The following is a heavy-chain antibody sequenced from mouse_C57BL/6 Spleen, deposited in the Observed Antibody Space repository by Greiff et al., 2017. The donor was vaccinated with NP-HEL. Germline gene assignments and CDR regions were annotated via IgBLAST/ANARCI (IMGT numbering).Heavy chain of an antibody. CDR1: GYTFTSYW. CDR3: ARSPIYYGNYDFAY. CDR2: IYPSDSET. Sequence: QVQLKQPGAELVRPGSSVKLSCKASGYTFTSYWMDWVKQRPGQGLEWIGNIYPSDSETHYNQKFKDKATLTVDKSSSTAYMQLSSLTSEDSAVYYCARSPIYYGNYDFAYWGQGTLVTVSA. V-gene: IGHV1-61*01. D-gene: IGHD2-1*01. J-gene: IGHJ3*01.